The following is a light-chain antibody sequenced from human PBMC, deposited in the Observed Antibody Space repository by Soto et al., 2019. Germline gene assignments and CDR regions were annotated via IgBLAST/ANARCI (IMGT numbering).Light chain of an antibody. V-gene: IGLV2-8*01. CDR3: SSYAGSNGVV. Sequence: QSALTQPPSASGSPGQSVTISCTGTSSDVGGYNYVSWYQQQPGKAPKLMIYEVSKRPSGVPDRFSGSKSGNTASLTVSGLQAEDEADYYCSSYAGSNGVVFGGGTKLTVL. CDR1: SSDVGGYNY. J-gene: IGLJ2*01. CDR2: EVS.